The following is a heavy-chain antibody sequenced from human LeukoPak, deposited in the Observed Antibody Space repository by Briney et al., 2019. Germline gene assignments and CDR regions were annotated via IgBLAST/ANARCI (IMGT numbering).Heavy chain of an antibody. CDR2: ITTSSTYT. V-gene: IGHV3-21*01. J-gene: IGHJ6*03. D-gene: IGHD1-26*01. CDR3: ARDPYSGSYGDSYYYYMDV. CDR1: GFSFSSYN. Sequence: GGSLRLSCAASGFSFSSYNMNWVRQAPGKGLEWVSSITTSSTYTFYADSVKGRFTISRDNAKNSLYLQMNSLRAEDTAVYYCARDPYSGSYGDSYYYYMDVWGKGTTVTVSS.